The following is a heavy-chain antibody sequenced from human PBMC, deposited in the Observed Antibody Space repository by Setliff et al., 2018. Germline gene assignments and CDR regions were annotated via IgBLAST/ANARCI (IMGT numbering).Heavy chain of an antibody. J-gene: IGHJ4*02. Sequence: ASVKVSCKASGHSLTSNHFHWGRQAPGKGLEWMGTINPNDGYTIYAPTFQGRVAMTTDTSTGTAYMELSGLTSADTAIYYCIVNMVRPVTGLDSWGPGTLVTVSS. CDR1: GHSLTSNH. CDR3: IVNMVRPVTGLDS. CDR2: INPNDGYT. V-gene: IGHV1-46*01. D-gene: IGHD2-15*01.